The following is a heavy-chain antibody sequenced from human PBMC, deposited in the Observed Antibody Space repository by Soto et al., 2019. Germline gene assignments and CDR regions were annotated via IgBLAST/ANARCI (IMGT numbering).Heavy chain of an antibody. V-gene: IGHV1-69*01. CDR3: ARDAYDRGSLDY. CDR1: GGNFSTHA. CDR2: IIPMFNTT. Sequence: QVQLVQSGAEVKKPGSSVKVSCKASGGNFSTHAISWVRQAPGQGLVWMGGIIPMFNTTISAQKFQGRVTITADEYTSTAYMELGSLRSEDTAVYYCARDAYDRGSLDYWGQGTLVTASS. J-gene: IGHJ4*02. D-gene: IGHD3-22*01.